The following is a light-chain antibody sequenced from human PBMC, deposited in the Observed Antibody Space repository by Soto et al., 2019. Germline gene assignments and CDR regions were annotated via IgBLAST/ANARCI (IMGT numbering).Light chain of an antibody. CDR1: QSVSTTY. V-gene: IGKV3-20*01. CDR2: GAS. J-gene: IGKJ5*01. CDR3: QQHAGFPT. Sequence: EVVLTQSPDTLSLSPGERAALSCRASQSVSTTYLVWYQQKPGQAPRLLIYGASSRATGIPDRFSGSGSGTDFTLNISRLEPEDFAVYYCQQHAGFPTFGQGTRLEIK.